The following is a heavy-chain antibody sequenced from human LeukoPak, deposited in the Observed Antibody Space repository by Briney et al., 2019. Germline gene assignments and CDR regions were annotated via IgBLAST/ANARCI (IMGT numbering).Heavy chain of an antibody. J-gene: IGHJ4*02. CDR2: ISYSGST. CDR1: SGSISSSNYH. CDR3: ARLGRDGYSSHFAY. D-gene: IGHD5-24*01. V-gene: IGHV4-39*01. Sequence: SETLSLTCTVSSGSISSSNYHWGWIRQPPGKGLEWIGSISYSGSTYYNPSLKSRVTISVDTSKNQFSLKLSSVTAADTAVYCSARLGRDGYSSHFAYWGQGTLVTVSS.